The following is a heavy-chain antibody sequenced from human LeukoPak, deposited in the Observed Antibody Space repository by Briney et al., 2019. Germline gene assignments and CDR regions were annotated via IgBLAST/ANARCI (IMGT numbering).Heavy chain of an antibody. V-gene: IGHV4-34*01. D-gene: IGHD5-18*01. J-gene: IGHJ6*03. Sequence: NPSETLSLTCAVYGGSFSGYYWSWIRQPPGKGLEWIGEINHSGSTNYNPSLKSRVTISVDTSKNQFSLKLSSVTAADTAVYYCAREGIQLWLQWAYYYYMDVWGKGTTVTVSS. CDR1: GGSFSGYY. CDR2: INHSGST. CDR3: AREGIQLWLQWAYYYYMDV.